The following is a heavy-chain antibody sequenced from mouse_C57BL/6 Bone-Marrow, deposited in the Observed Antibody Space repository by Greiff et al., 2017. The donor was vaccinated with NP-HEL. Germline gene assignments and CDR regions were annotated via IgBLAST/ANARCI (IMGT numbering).Heavy chain of an antibody. Sequence: EVQRVESGAGLVKPGGSLKLSCAASGFTFSSYAMSWVRQTPEKRLEWVAYISSGGDYIYYADTVKGRFTISRDNARNTLYLQMSSLKSEDTAMYYCTREGWLDFDYWGQGTTLTVSS. CDR3: TREGWLDFDY. CDR2: ISSGGDYI. D-gene: IGHD2-3*01. J-gene: IGHJ2*01. CDR1: GFTFSSYA. V-gene: IGHV5-9-1*02.